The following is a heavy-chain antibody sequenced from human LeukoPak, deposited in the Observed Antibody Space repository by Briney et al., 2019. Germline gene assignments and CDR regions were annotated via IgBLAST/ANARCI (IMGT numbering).Heavy chain of an antibody. CDR2: IYYSGST. D-gene: IGHD5-24*01. CDR3: ARVRHGYTFDY. Sequence: SETLSLTCTVSGGSISSYYWSWIRQPSGKGLEWIGYIYYSGSTNYNPSLKSRVTISVDTSKNQFSLKLSSVTAADTAVYYCARVRHGYTFDYWGQGTLVTVSS. J-gene: IGHJ4*02. CDR1: GGSISSYY. V-gene: IGHV4-59*01.